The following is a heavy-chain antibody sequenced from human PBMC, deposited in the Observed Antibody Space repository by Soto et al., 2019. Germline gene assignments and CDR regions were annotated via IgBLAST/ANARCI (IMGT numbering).Heavy chain of an antibody. J-gene: IGHJ5*02. CDR3: ARGRYRNWFDP. Sequence: QVQLQESGPGLVKPSGTLSLTCAVSGGSISSSDWWSWVRQPPGKGLECIGEIYHSGSTFYNPSLKSRVPXSXXKSKSQFSLQLTSVTAADTAVYYCARGRYRNWFDPWGQGTLVTVSS. D-gene: IGHD3-9*01. CDR1: GGSISSSDW. V-gene: IGHV4-4*02. CDR2: IYHSGST.